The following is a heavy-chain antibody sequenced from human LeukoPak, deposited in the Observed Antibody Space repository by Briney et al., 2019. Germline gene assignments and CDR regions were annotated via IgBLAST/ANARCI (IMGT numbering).Heavy chain of an antibody. J-gene: IGHJ4*02. D-gene: IGHD3-3*01. CDR3: ARLGQSGYFYFDY. CDR1: GFTFSSYE. CDR2: MSSSGVIT. Sequence: GGSLRLSCAASGFTFSSYEMNWVRQAPGKGLEWLSYMSSSGVITHYADSVKGRFTISRDNAKNSVWLQMNSLRAEDTAVYYCARLGQSGYFYFDYWGQGTLVTVSS. V-gene: IGHV3-48*03.